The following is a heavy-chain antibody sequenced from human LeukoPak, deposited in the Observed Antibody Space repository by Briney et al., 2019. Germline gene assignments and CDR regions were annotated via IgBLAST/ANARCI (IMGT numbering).Heavy chain of an antibody. J-gene: IGHJ6*02. D-gene: IGHD6-13*01. CDR1: GGSISSGSYY. V-gene: IGHV4-61*02. CDR3: AALAAANHYYYYGMDV. CDR2: IYTSGGT. Sequence: SETLSLTCTVSGGSISSGSYYWSWIRQPAGKGLEWIGRIYTSGGTNYNPSLKSRVTISVDTSKNQFSLKLSSVTAADTAVYYCAALAAANHYYYYGMDVWGQGTTVTVSS.